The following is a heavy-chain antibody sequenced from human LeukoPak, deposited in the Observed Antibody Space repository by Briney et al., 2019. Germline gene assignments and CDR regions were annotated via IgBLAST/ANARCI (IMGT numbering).Heavy chain of an antibody. CDR2: ISYDGSNK. D-gene: IGHD3-3*01. CDR3: ARVGLRRGGY. CDR1: GFPFSSYW. Sequence: GGSLRLSCVASGFPFSSYWMTWVRQAPGKGLEWVAVISYDGSNKYYADSVKGRFTISRDNSKNTLYLQMNSLRAEDTAVYYCARVGLRRGGYWGQGTLVTVSS. J-gene: IGHJ4*02. V-gene: IGHV3-30-3*01.